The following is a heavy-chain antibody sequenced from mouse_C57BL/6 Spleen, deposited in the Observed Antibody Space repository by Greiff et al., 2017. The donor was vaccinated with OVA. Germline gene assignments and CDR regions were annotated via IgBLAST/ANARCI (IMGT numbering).Heavy chain of an antibody. Sequence: VKLMESGAELARPGASVKLSCKASGYTFTSYGISWVKQRTGQGLEWIGEIYPRSGNTYYNEKFKGKATLTADKSSSTAYMELRSLTSEDSAVYFCAVYDYDGPYAMDYWGQGTSVTVSS. D-gene: IGHD2-4*01. V-gene: IGHV1-81*01. J-gene: IGHJ4*01. CDR3: AVYDYDGPYAMDY. CDR2: IYPRSGNT. CDR1: GYTFTSYG.